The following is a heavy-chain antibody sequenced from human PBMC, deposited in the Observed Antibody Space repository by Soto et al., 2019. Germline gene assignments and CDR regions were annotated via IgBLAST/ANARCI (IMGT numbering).Heavy chain of an antibody. CDR1: GFTFNNYA. D-gene: IGHD3-10*01. CDR2: ISGDGDRT. CDR3: AKGYYGSGSYDY. V-gene: IGHV3-23*01. Sequence: EVQLLESGGGLVQPGGSLRLSCAASGFTFNNYAMTWVRQAPGKGLEWVSGISGDGDRTYYTDSVKGRFTISRDNSNNTLYLQMSSLRVEDTAVYHCAKGYYGSGSYDYWGQGTLVTVSS. J-gene: IGHJ4*02.